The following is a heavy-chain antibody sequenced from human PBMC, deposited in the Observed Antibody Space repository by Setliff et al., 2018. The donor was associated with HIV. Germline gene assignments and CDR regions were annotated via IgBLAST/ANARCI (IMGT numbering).Heavy chain of an antibody. CDR1: GGSISSSNYY. Sequence: SETLSLTCTVSGGSISSSNYYWGWIRQPPGKGLEWIGSIYYSGSTNYNPPLKSRVTISVDTSKNQFSLKLSSVTAADTAVYYCAKDRGSFITVGPSAPQYYFDYWGQGTQVTVSS. CDR2: IYYSGST. CDR3: AKDRGSFITVGPSAPQYYFDY. V-gene: IGHV4-39*07. D-gene: IGHD2-2*01. J-gene: IGHJ4*02.